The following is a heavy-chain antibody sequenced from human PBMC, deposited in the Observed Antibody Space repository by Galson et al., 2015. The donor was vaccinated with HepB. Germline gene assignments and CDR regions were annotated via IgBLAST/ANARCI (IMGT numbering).Heavy chain of an antibody. CDR3: ARVNQRYYYDSRETLYYFDS. Sequence: CAISGDSVSANSAAWNWIRQSPSRGFEWLGRTYYRSKWYYDYAESVKGRININPDASKTQFSLKLNSVTAADTAVYYCARVNQRYYYDSRETLYYFDSWGQGTLVTVSS. CDR1: GDSVSANSAA. CDR2: TYYRSKWYY. V-gene: IGHV6-1*01. J-gene: IGHJ4*02. D-gene: IGHD3-22*01.